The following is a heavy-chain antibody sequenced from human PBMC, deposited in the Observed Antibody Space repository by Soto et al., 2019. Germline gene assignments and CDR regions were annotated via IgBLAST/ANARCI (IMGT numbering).Heavy chain of an antibody. V-gene: IGHV3-13*01. J-gene: IGHJ4*02. D-gene: IGHD6-19*01. CDR3: ARAARGYSSGWTFDY. Sequence: EVQLVESGGGLVQPGGSLRLSCAASGFTFSSYDMHWVRQATGKGLEWVSAIGTAGDTYYPGSVKGRFTISRENAKSSLYLQMNSMRAEDTAVSYRARAARGYSSGWTFDYWCQGTLVTVSS. CDR1: GFTFSSYD. CDR2: IGTAGDT.